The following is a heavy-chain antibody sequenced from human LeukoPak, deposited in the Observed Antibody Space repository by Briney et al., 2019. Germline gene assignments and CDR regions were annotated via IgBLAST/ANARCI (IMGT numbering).Heavy chain of an antibody. CDR1: GYSFSNYW. J-gene: IGHJ4*02. CDR2: IYPGDSDT. CDR3: ARQDDSSGYYWWALDY. V-gene: IGHV5-51*01. D-gene: IGHD3-22*01. Sequence: KGGESLKISCKGSGYSFSNYWIAWVRQMPGKGLEWMGIIYPGDSDTRYSPAFQGQVTISADKSISTTYLQWSSLRASDTAIYYCARQDDSSGYYWWALDYWGQGALVTVSS.